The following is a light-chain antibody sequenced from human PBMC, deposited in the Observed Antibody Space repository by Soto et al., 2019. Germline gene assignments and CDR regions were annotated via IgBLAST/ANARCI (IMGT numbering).Light chain of an antibody. V-gene: IGLV2-8*01. CDR2: EVN. CDR1: SSDVGGYNY. CDR3: SSYGGNTLFV. Sequence: QSALTQPPSASGSPGQSVTISCTGTSSDVGGYNYVSWFQHHPGKAPKLLIHEVNKPPSGVPDRFSGSKSGNTASLTVSGLQAEDEADYYCSSYGGNTLFVVGTGTKV. J-gene: IGLJ1*01.